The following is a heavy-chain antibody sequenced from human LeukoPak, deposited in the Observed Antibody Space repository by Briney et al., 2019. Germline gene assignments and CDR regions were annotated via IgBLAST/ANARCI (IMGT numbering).Heavy chain of an antibody. Sequence: SETLYLTCTVSGDSINNYYWNWIRQPPGKGLEWIGYIYFHGSTNYNPSLKSRVTILVDPSKNQFSLSLNSVTAADTAVYYCARGTYYDFWSGEGLFDFWGQGTLVTVSS. J-gene: IGHJ4*02. D-gene: IGHD3-3*01. V-gene: IGHV4-59*01. CDR1: GDSINNYY. CDR3: ARGTYYDFWSGEGLFDF. CDR2: IYFHGST.